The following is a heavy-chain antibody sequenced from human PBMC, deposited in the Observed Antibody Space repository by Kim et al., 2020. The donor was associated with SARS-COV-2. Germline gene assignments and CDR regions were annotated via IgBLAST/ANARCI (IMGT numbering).Heavy chain of an antibody. J-gene: IGHJ4*02. Sequence: YAQKWQGRVTITADESTSTAYMELSSLRAEDTAVYYCARAYGSGSYYKDYWGQGTLVTVSS. CDR3: ARAYGSGSYYKDY. D-gene: IGHD3-10*01. V-gene: IGHV1-69*01.